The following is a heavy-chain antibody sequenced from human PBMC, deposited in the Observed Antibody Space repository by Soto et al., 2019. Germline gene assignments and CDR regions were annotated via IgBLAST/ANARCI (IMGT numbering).Heavy chain of an antibody. CDR1: GGSISSSSYY. Sequence: SETLSLTCTVSGGSISSSSYYWGWIRQPPGKGLEWIGSIYYSGSTYYNPSLKSRVTISVDTSKNQFSLKLSSVTAADTAVYYCARRYYDILTGYYMGGMDVWGQGTTVTVS. J-gene: IGHJ6*02. CDR2: IYYSGST. D-gene: IGHD3-9*01. V-gene: IGHV4-39*01. CDR3: ARRYYDILTGYYMGGMDV.